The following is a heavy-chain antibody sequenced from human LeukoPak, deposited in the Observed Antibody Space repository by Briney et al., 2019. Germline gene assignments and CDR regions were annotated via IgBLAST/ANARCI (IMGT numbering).Heavy chain of an antibody. CDR2: IYYGGST. CDR3: VRDFSPAAIRGAFDY. D-gene: IGHD2-2*01. V-gene: IGHV4-39*01. CDR1: GGSVSSVIYY. J-gene: IGHJ4*02. Sequence: PSETLSLTCAVSGGSVSSVIYYWGWIRQPPGKGLEWIGSIYYGGSTFYNPSLKSRLSISVDTSKKQFSLKLSSVTAADTAVYYCVRDFSPAAIRGAFDYWGQGTLVTVSS.